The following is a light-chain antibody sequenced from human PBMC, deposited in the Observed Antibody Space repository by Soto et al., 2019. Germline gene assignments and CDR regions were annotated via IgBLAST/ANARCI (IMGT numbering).Light chain of an antibody. Sequence: QSALTQPASVSGSPGQSTTISCTGTSSDVGGYNEVSWYQQRPGKVPKLMIYDVTNRPSGVSNRFSGSKSGNTASLTISGLQAEDEAYYYCSSHAAGSTLICGGGTKVTVL. CDR3: SSHAAGSTLI. CDR2: DVT. CDR1: SSDVGGYNE. V-gene: IGLV2-14*03. J-gene: IGLJ2*01.